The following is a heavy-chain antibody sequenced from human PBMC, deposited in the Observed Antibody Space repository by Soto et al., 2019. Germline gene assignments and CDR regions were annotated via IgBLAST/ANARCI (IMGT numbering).Heavy chain of an antibody. CDR1: GGSISSSSFH. J-gene: IGHJ5*02. D-gene: IGHD6-13*01. Sequence: PSETLSLTCTVSGGSISSSSFHWGWVRQPPGKGLEWIGSIYYSGSTYYSPSLKSRVTISVDTSKNQFPLKLSSVTAADTAVYYCARRERAAGTDWWFDPWGQGTLVTVSS. V-gene: IGHV4-39*01. CDR2: IYYSGST. CDR3: ARRERAAGTDWWFDP.